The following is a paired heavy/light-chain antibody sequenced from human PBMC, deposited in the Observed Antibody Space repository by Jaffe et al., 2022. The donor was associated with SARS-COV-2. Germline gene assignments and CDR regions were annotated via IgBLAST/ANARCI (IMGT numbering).Light chain of an antibody. Sequence: NFMLTQPHSVSESPGKTVTISCTRSSGSIASTFVQWYQQRPGSFPTTVIYEDKQRPSGVPDRFSGSVDRSSNSASLTISGLKTEDEADYYCQSYDSRTWVFGGGTKLTVL. CDR2: EDK. CDR3: QSYDSRTWV. V-gene: IGLV6-57*01. CDR1: SGSIASTF. J-gene: IGLJ3*02.
Heavy chain of an antibody. CDR2: ISYDGSNE. D-gene: IGHD2-15*01. V-gene: IGHV3-30-3*01. CDR1: GFTFSNYA. CDR3: ARDPKWGLVVGAATVYYYYGMDV. J-gene: IGHJ6*02. Sequence: QVQLVESGGGVVQPGRSLRLSCAASGFTFSNYAMHWVRQAPGKGLDWVAVISYDGSNEYYADSVKGRFTISRDNSKNTLYLLMNSLRGEDTAVYFCARDPKWGLVVGAATVYYYYGMDVWGHGTTVTVSS.